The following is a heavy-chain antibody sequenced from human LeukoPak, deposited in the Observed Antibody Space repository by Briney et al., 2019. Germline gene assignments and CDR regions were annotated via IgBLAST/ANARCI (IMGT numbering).Heavy chain of an antibody. CDR1: GGSISSYY. V-gene: IGHV4-59*08. CDR2: IYYSGST. J-gene: IGHJ4*02. Sequence: SETLSLTCTVSGGSISSYYWSWIRQPPGKGLEWIGYIYYSGSTNYNPSLKSRVTISVDTSKNQFSLKLSSVTAADTAVYYCARAPVIRGYSYGHDRWFDYWGQGTLVTVSS. CDR3: ARAPVIRGYSYGHDRWFDY. D-gene: IGHD5-18*01.